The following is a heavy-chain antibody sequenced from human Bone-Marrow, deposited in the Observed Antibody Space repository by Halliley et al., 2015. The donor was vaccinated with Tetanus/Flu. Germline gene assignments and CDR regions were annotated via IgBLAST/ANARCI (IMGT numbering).Heavy chain of an antibody. Sequence: LEGVGRVDPSASYAPCSPSFQGQVTISGDKSISTAYLQGNPLKASDTAIYYCARRVLYGLDVWGQGTTVTVSS. V-gene: IGHV5-10-1*01. D-gene: IGHD3-10*01. CDR3: ARRVLYGLDV. CDR2: VDPSASYA. J-gene: IGHJ6*02.